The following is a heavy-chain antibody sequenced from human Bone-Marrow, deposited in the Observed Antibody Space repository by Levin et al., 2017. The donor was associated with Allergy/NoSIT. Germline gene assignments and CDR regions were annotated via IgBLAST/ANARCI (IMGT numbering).Heavy chain of an antibody. D-gene: IGHD2-2*01. Sequence: PGGSLRLSCAASGFTFSTHVMHWVRQAPGKGLEWVAVISYDVSQKYYGDSVNGRFTISRDNGKNTVYLQMDSLRVEDTAVYYCAKEQSTSWGPLDYWGQGVPVIVSS. V-gene: IGHV3-30-3*01. CDR2: ISYDVSQK. CDR1: GFTFSTHV. J-gene: IGHJ4*02. CDR3: AKEQSTSWGPLDY.